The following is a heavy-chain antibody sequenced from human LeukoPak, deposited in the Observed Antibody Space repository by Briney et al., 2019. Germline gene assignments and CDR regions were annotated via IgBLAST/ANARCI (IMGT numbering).Heavy chain of an antibody. Sequence: GGSLRLSCTASGFTFSDYWMTWVRQAPGKGPEWVAHIKQDGSQRYYVDSVRGRFTISRDNAKNSLYLQMNSLRAEDTALYYCARVGDIVLMPPDYWGQGTPATVSS. CDR2: IKQDGSQR. V-gene: IGHV3-7*03. D-gene: IGHD2-8*01. CDR1: GFTFSDYW. CDR3: ARVGDIVLMPPDY. J-gene: IGHJ4*02.